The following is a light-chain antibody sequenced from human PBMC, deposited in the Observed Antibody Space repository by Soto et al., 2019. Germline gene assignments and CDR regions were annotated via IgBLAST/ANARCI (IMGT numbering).Light chain of an antibody. V-gene: IGLV1-36*01. CDR2: YDD. J-gene: IGLJ3*02. CDR3: AAWDDSLNGVV. Sequence: QSVLTQPPSVSEAPRQRVSISCSGSSSNIGNNAVNWYQHVPGKAPKLLIYYDDLVPSGVSDRFSGSKSGTLASLAISGLQSEDEADYYCAAWDDSLNGVVFGGGTKLTVL. CDR1: SSNIGNNA.